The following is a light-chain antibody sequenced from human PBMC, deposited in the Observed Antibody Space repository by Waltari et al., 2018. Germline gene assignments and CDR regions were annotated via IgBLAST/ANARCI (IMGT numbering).Light chain of an antibody. Sequence: EVMLTQSPGTLSLSPGERATLSCRASQSVSRTLAWYQQKPGQAPRLLIYDASRRATGIPDRFSGSGSGTDFSLTISRLEPEDFAVYYCQKYGTLPATVGQGTKVEIK. V-gene: IGKV3-20*01. CDR2: DAS. J-gene: IGKJ1*01. CDR1: QSVSRT. CDR3: QKYGTLPAT.